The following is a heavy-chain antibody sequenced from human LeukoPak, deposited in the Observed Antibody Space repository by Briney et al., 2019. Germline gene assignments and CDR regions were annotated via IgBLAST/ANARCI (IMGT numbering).Heavy chain of an antibody. V-gene: IGHV4-59*01. J-gene: IGHJ4*02. CDR2: IYYNGST. D-gene: IGHD4-17*01. Sequence: SETLSLTCTVSGGSINNYYWSWIRQPPGKGLEWIGNIYYNGSTNYNPSLKSRVTISIDTSKNQFSLKVGSVTAADTAVYYCARADDYGDYLFDYWGQGTLVTVSS. CDR3: ARADDYGDYLFDY. CDR1: GGSINNYY.